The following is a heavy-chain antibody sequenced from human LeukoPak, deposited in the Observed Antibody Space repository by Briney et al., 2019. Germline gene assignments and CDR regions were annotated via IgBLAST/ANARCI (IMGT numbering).Heavy chain of an antibody. CDR2: IWYDGSNK. CDR1: GFTFSNYG. V-gene: IGHV3-30*02. J-gene: IGHJ6*03. D-gene: IGHD4-23*01. Sequence: PGGSLRLSCAASGFTFSNYGIHWVRQAPGKGLEWVAFIWYDGSNKYYADPVKGRFTISRDNSKNTLYLQMNSLRAEDTAVYYCAKDSGGNQFSYYMDVWSKGTTVTVSS. CDR3: AKDSGGNQFSYYMDV.